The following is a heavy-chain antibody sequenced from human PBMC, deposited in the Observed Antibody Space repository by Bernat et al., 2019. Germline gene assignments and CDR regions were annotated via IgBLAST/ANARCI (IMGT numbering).Heavy chain of an antibody. V-gene: IGHV1-24*01. CDR1: GYTLTELS. Sequence: QVQLVQSGAEVKKPGASVKVSCKVSGYTLTELSMHWVRQAPGKGLECMGGFEPEDGETIYAQKFRGRVTSTDDTSTATAYMELSSLESEDTDVYYWATEEGGGGTAMVRADYFDYWGQGTLVTVSS. J-gene: IGHJ4*02. CDR3: ATEEGGGGTAMVRADYFDY. D-gene: IGHD5-18*01. CDR2: FEPEDGET.